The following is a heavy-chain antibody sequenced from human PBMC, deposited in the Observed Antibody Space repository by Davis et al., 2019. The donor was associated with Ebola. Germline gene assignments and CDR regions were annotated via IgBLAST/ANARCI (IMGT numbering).Heavy chain of an antibody. J-gene: IGHJ4*02. CDR2: IYYSGST. CDR3: ARLGYTVTKDD. V-gene: IGHV4-39*01. CDR1: GGSISSSSYY. D-gene: IGHD4-17*01. Sequence: SETLSLTCTVSGGSISSSSYYWGWIRQPPGKGLEWIGSIYYSGSTYYNPSLKRRVTISVDTSKNQFSLKLSSVTAADTAVYYCARLGYTVTKDDWGQGTLVTVSS.